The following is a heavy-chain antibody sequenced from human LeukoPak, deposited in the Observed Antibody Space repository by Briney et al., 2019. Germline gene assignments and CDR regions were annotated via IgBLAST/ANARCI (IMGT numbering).Heavy chain of an antibody. CDR2: ISSSSSYI. CDR3: ARDSNPTLKYFQH. Sequence: GGSLRLSCAASGFTFSSYSMNWVRQAPGKGLEWVSSISSSSSYIYYADSVKGRFTISRDNAKNSLYLQMNSLRAEDTAVYYCARDSNPTLKYFQHWGQGTLVTVSS. V-gene: IGHV3-21*01. CDR1: GFTFSSYS. D-gene: IGHD4/OR15-4a*01. J-gene: IGHJ1*01.